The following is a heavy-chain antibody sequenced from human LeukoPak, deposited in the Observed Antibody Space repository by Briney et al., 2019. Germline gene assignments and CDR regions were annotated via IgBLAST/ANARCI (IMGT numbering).Heavy chain of an antibody. CDR3: ARDRAAKYYYDSSGYYYFNWFDP. CDR2: IYYGGST. Sequence: SETLSLTCTVSGGSITSSSYYWGWIRQPPGKGLEWIGSIYYGGSTYYNPSLKSRVTISVDTSKNQFSLKLSSVTAADTAVYYCARDRAAKYYYDSSGYYYFNWFDPWGQGTLVTVSS. D-gene: IGHD3-22*01. V-gene: IGHV4-39*07. J-gene: IGHJ5*02. CDR1: GGSITSSSYY.